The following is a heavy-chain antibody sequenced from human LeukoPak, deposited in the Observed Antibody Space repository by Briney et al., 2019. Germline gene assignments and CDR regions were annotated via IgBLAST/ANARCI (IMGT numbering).Heavy chain of an antibody. J-gene: IGHJ4*02. CDR3: ASLLRGYNYDYDFRSIEY. CDR1: GGSISSSNYY. D-gene: IGHD5-18*01. Sequence: SETLSLTCTVSGGSISSSNYYWGWIRQPPGKGLEWVGTIYYSGSTHYNPSLKSRVTISVDTSKNQFSLNLSSVTAADTAVYYCASLLRGYNYDYDFRSIEYWGQGTLVTVSS. CDR2: IYYSGST. V-gene: IGHV4-39*01.